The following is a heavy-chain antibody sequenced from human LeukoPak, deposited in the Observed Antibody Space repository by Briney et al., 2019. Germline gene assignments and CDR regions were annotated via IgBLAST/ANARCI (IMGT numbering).Heavy chain of an antibody. CDR3: ATYRQVLLPFES. CDR1: GFTFSTFA. V-gene: IGHV3-23*01. J-gene: IGHJ4*02. CDR2: IFPSGGEI. D-gene: IGHD2/OR15-2a*01. Sequence: GGSLRLSCAASGFTFSTFAMIWVRQPPGKGLEWVSSIFPSGGEIHYADSVRGRLTISRDNSKSTLSLQMNSLRAEDTAIYYCATYRQVLLPFESWGQGTLVTISS.